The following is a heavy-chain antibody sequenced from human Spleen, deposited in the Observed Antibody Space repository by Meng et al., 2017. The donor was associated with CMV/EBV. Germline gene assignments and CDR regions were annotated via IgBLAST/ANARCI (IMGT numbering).Heavy chain of an antibody. CDR2: ISLNSGSI. CDR3: ARDRGGSGWLGPGH. D-gene: IGHD6-19*01. CDR1: GFTFDDYA. V-gene: IGHV3-9*01. Sequence: SLKISCVVSGFTFDDYAMHWVRQAPGKGLEWVSGISLNSGSIHYADSVKGRFTISRDSAKSSLYLQMNSLRVEDTALYYCARDRGGSGWLGPGHWGQGTLVTVSS. J-gene: IGHJ1*01.